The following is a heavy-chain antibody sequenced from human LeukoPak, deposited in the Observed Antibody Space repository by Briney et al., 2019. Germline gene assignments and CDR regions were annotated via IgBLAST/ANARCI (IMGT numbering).Heavy chain of an antibody. Sequence: SETLSLTCTVSGGSISSYYWSWIRQPPGKGLEWIGYIYYSGSTNYNPSLKSRVTISVDTSKNQFSLKLSSVTAADTAVYYCARGIAARHDYWGQGTLATVSS. J-gene: IGHJ4*02. CDR2: IYYSGST. D-gene: IGHD6-6*01. V-gene: IGHV4-59*01. CDR3: ARGIAARHDY. CDR1: GGSISSYY.